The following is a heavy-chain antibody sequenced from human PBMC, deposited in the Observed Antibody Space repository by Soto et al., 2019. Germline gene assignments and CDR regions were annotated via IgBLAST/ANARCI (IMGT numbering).Heavy chain of an antibody. CDR2: IYYSGST. D-gene: IGHD6-19*01. Sequence: SETLSLTCTVSGGSISSSSYYWGWIRQPPGKGLEWIGGIYYSGSTYYNPSLKRRVTISVDTSKNQFSLKLSSVTAADTAVYYCARRAFPEAGKVFDYWGQGTRVTVSS. V-gene: IGHV4-39*01. CDR3: ARRAFPEAGKVFDY. CDR1: GGSISSSSYY. J-gene: IGHJ4*02.